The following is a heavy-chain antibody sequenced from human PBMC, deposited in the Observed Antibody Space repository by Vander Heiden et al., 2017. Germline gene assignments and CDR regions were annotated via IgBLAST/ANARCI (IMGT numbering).Heavy chain of an antibody. D-gene: IGHD3-9*01. CDR1: GYSLHFYA. Sequence: GGSLSLSYAAPGYSLHFYAMSWVRQAPGKGLEWVATITGTPHPTYYADSVKARFTISRDNSKNTLYLRVNSLRAEYTAVYYCVKHLDNFARLFYAMDVWGQGTTVTVSS. J-gene: IGHJ6*02. CDR3: VKHLDNFARLFYAMDV. CDR2: ITGTPHPT. V-gene: IGHV3-23*01.